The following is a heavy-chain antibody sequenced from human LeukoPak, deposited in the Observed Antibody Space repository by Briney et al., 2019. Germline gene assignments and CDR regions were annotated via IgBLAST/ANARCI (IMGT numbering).Heavy chain of an antibody. J-gene: IGHJ4*02. CDR2: ISSSSSYI. Sequence: PGGSLRLSCAASGFTFSSYEMKWVRQAPGKGLEWVSSISSSSSYIYYADSVKGRFTISRDNAKNSLYLQMNSLRAEDTAVYYCARDRIAVAGIPSFDYWGQGTLVTVSS. CDR1: GFTFSSYE. D-gene: IGHD6-19*01. CDR3: ARDRIAVAGIPSFDY. V-gene: IGHV3-21*01.